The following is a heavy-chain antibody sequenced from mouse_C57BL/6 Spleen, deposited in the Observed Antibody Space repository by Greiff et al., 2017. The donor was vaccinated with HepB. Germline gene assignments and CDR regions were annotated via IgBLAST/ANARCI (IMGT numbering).Heavy chain of an antibody. Sequence: VKLQESGAELARPGASVKLSCKASGYTFTSYGISWVKQRTGQGLEWIGEIYPRSGNTYYNEKFKGKATLTADKSSSTAYMELRSLTSEDSAVYFCARSNYGSSHWYFDVWGTGTTVTVSS. J-gene: IGHJ1*03. CDR1: GYTFTSYG. V-gene: IGHV1-81*01. CDR3: ARSNYGSSHWYFDV. CDR2: IYPRSGNT. D-gene: IGHD1-1*01.